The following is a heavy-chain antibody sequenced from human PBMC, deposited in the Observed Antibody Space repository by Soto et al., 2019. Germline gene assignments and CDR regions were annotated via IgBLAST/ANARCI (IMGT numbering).Heavy chain of an antibody. D-gene: IGHD6-13*01. J-gene: IGHJ5*02. V-gene: IGHV3-15*07. CDR3: TTEDSSSWYFYSNRFDP. CDR1: GFTFSNAW. Sequence: EVQLVESGGGLVKPGGSLRLSCAASGFTFSNAWMNWVRQAPGKGLEWVGRIKSKTDGGTTDYAAPVKGRFTISRDDSKNTLYLQMNSLKTEDTAVYYCTTEDSSSWYFYSNRFDPWGQGTLVTVSS. CDR2: IKSKTDGGTT.